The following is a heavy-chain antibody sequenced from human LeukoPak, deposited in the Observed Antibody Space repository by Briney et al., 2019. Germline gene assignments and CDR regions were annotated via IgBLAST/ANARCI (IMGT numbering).Heavy chain of an antibody. Sequence: PGGSLRLSSAASGFTFSSHAMSWVRQAPRKGLEWVSSVGHSVGDTYYADSVKGRFAISRDNFKNTLYLQMDSLRAGDTAVYYCARAPYNSGSRNGFDLWGQGTLVTVSS. D-gene: IGHD3-10*01. CDR1: GFTFSSHA. CDR2: VGHSVGDT. CDR3: ARAPYNSGSRNGFDL. J-gene: IGHJ5*02. V-gene: IGHV3-23*01.